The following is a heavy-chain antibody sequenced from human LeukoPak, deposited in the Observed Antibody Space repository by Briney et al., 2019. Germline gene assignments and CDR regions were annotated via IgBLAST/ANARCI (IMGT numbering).Heavy chain of an antibody. D-gene: IGHD6-13*01. CDR3: ARGSSIFLYYFDY. Sequence: GGSLRLSCAASGFTFSSSGMHWVRQAPGKGLEWVAVIWYDGSNKYYADSMKGRFTISRDNSKNTLYLQMNSLRAEDTAVYYCARGSSIFLYYFDYWGQGTLVTVSS. CDR2: IWYDGSNK. CDR1: GFTFSSSG. V-gene: IGHV3-33*01. J-gene: IGHJ4*02.